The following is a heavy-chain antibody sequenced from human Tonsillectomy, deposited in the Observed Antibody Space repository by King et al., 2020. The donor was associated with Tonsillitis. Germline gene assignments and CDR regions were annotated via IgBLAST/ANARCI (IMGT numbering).Heavy chain of an antibody. CDR3: ARLGTGTNIFDY. V-gene: IGHV4-38-2*02. CDR1: GYSISSGYY. CDR2: ICHSGSP. Sequence: VQLQESGPGLVKPSETLSLTCTVSGYSISSGYYWGWIRQPPGKGLEWIGSICHSGSPYYNPSLKSRVTMSLDTSQNQFSLELSSVTAADTAVYYCARLGTGTNIFDYWGQGTLVTISS. J-gene: IGHJ4*02. D-gene: IGHD1-7*01.